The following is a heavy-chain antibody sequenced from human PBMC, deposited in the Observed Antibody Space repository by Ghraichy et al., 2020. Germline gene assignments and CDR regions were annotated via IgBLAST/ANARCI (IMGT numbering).Heavy chain of an antibody. D-gene: IGHD2-8*01. V-gene: IGHV3-23*01. J-gene: IGHJ4*01. CDR3: AKASVSGRPDDFDY. CDR2: ISDSGDAT. Sequence: GGSLRLSCAVSGFTFSSYAMSWVRQAPGKGLEWVAPISDSGDATYYADSVKGRFTISRDNSKNTVYLQMNTLRAEDTAVYYCAKASVSGRPDDFDYWGQGTLVTVSS. CDR1: GFTFSSYA.